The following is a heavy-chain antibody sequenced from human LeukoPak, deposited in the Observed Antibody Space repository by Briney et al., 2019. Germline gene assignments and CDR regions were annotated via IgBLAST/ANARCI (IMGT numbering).Heavy chain of an antibody. CDR1: GFTFDDYA. J-gene: IGHJ4*02. V-gene: IGHV3-9*01. CDR3: AKVPIHSSGGPWYFDY. CDR2: ISWNSGSI. D-gene: IGHD6-19*01. Sequence: PGGSLRLSCAASGFTFDDYAMHWVRHAPGRGLEWVSGISWNSGSIGYADSVKGRFTISRDNAKNSLYLQMNSLRAEDTALYYCAKVPIHSSGGPWYFDYWGQGTLVTVSS.